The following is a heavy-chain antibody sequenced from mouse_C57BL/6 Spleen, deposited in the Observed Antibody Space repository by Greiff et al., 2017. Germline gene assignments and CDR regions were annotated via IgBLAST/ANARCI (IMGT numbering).Heavy chain of an antibody. CDR1: GYSITSGYY. CDR2: ISYDGSN. J-gene: IGHJ4*01. D-gene: IGHD2-3*01. V-gene: IGHV3-6*01. CDR3: AREDDGYSLYAMDY. Sequence: EVKLQESGPGLVKPSQSLSLTCSVTGYSITSGYYWNWIRQFPGNKLEWMGYISYDGSNNYNPSLKNRISITRDTSKNQFFLKLNSVTTEDTATYYCAREDDGYSLYAMDYWGQGTSVTVSS.